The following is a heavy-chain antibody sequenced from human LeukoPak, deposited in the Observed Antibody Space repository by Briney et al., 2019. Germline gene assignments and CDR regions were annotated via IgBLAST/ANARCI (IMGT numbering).Heavy chain of an antibody. Sequence: SETLSLTCTVSVGSISRTTYYWGWIRQPPGKGLEWIGSIYYSGSTYYSPSLKSRVTISVDTSKNQFSLKLSSVTAADTAVYYCARLDYGGTDFWGQGTLVTVSS. CDR3: ARLDYGGTDF. D-gene: IGHD4-23*01. J-gene: IGHJ4*02. CDR2: IYYSGST. V-gene: IGHV4-39*01. CDR1: VGSISRTTYY.